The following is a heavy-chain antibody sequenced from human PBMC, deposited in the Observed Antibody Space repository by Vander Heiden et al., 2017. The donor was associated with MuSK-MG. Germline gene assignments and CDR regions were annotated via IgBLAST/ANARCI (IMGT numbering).Heavy chain of an antibody. D-gene: IGHD2-2*01. CDR2: IYYSGST. Sequence: LQLQESGPGLVKPSETLSLTCTVSGGSISSSSYYWGWIRQPQGKGLEWIGSIYYSGSTYYNPSLKSRVTISVDTSKNQFSLKLSSVTAADTAVYYCARHVVVPAASSLYYYYMDVWGKGTTVTVSS. V-gene: IGHV4-39*01. CDR1: GGSISSSSYY. J-gene: IGHJ6*03. CDR3: ARHVVVPAASSLYYYYMDV.